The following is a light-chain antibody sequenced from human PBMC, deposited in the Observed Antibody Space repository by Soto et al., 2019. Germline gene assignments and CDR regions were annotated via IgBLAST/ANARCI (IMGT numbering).Light chain of an antibody. J-gene: IGLJ1*01. V-gene: IGLV2-14*01. CDR3: SPYTSSSILHV. CDR1: SSEVGGYNY. Sequence: QSVLTQPASVSGSPGQSITISCTGTSSEVGGYNYVSWYQQHPGKAPKLMIYDVSNRPSGVSNRFSGSKSGNTASLTISGLQAEDEADYYCSPYTSSSILHVFGTGPKVP. CDR2: DVS.